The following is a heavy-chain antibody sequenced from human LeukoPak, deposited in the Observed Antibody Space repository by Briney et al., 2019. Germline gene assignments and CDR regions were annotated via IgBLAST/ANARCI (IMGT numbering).Heavy chain of an antibody. Sequence: GGSLRLSCAATGFTFSSYAMHWVRQAPGKGLEWVAGILHDGSNKYYADSVKGRFTISRDNSKNTLSLQMNSLRADDTAVYYCGRDGDSSGYFYFDNWGQGTLVTVSS. CDR2: ILHDGSNK. D-gene: IGHD3-22*01. J-gene: IGHJ4*02. V-gene: IGHV3-30-3*01. CDR3: GRDGDSSGYFYFDN. CDR1: GFTFSSYA.